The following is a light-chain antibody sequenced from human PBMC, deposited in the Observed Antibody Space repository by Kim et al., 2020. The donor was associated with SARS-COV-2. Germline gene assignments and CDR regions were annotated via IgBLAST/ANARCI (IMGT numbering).Light chain of an antibody. V-gene: IGKV3-20*01. J-gene: IGKJ2*01. CDR2: GAS. CDR1: QSISSST. CDR3: QQDGSSPYT. Sequence: EIVLTQSPGTLSLSPGEGATLSCRASQSISSSTLAWYRQKPGQTPRLLIYGASSRATGIPDRFSGRGSGTDFTLTISRLEPEDFAVYYCQQDGSSPYTFGQGTKLEI.